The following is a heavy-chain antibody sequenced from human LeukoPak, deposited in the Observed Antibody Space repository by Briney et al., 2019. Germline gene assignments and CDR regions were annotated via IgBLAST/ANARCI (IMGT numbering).Heavy chain of an antibody. D-gene: IGHD5-18*01. V-gene: IGHV4-30-4*01. Sequence: SETLSLTCTVSGGSISSGDYYWSWIRQPPGKGLEWIGYIYYSGSTYYNPSLKGRATISVDTSKNQFSLKLSSVTAADTAVYYCATFVGYSYGPPSPTDYWGQGTLVTVSS. CDR2: IYYSGST. J-gene: IGHJ4*02. CDR3: ATFVGYSYGPPSPTDY. CDR1: GGSISSGDYY.